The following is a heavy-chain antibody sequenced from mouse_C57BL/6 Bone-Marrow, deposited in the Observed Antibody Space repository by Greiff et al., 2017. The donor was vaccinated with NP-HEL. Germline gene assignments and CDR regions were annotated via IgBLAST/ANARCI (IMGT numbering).Heavy chain of an antibody. CDR2: ISSGGSYT. V-gene: IGHV5-6*01. CDR3: ARGLRNYFDY. D-gene: IGHD1-1*01. J-gene: IGHJ2*01. Sequence: EVQRVESGGDLVKPGGSLKLSCAASGFTFSSYGMSWVRQTPDKRLEWVATISSGGSYTYYPDSVKGRFPISRDNAKNTLYLQMSSLKSEDTAMYYCARGLRNYFDYWGQGTTLTVSS. CDR1: GFTFSSYG.